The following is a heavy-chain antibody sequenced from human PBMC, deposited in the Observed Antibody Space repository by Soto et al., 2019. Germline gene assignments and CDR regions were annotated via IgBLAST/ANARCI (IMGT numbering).Heavy chain of an antibody. J-gene: IGHJ3*02. Sequence: PSETLSLTCTGSDGSISSSSYYWGWIRQPPGKGLEWIGSIYYSGSTYYNPSLKSRVTISVDTSKNQFSLKLSSVTAADTAVYYCVGHETGGYYDSSPWGLDIWGQGTMVTVSS. CDR3: VGHETGGYYDSSPWGLDI. V-gene: IGHV4-39*01. CDR1: DGSISSSSYY. CDR2: IYYSGST. D-gene: IGHD3-22*01.